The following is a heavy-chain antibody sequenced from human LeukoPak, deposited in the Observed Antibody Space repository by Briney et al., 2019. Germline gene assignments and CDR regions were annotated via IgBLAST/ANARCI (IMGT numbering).Heavy chain of an antibody. V-gene: IGHV3-23*01. J-gene: IGHJ4*02. CDR3: AKDLGPPHDRNHYYDDY. CDR2: ISGSGGST. CDR1: GFTFSSYA. D-gene: IGHD3-22*01. Sequence: GGSLRLSCAASGFTFSSYAMSWVRQAPGKGLEWVSAISGSGGSTYYADSVKGRFTISRDNSKNTLYLQMNSLRAEDTAVYYCAKDLGPPHDRNHYYDDYWGQGTLVTVSS.